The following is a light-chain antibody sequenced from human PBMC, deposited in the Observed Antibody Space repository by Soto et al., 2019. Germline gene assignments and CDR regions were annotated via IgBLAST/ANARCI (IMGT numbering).Light chain of an antibody. CDR2: DAS. J-gene: IGKJ1*01. Sequence: ETVLTQSPATLSVSARERATLSCRASQSVRSNLNWYQQKPGQAPRLLIYDASTRATGIPARFSGSGSGTEFTLTIASLQSEDFAVYYCQQHNNLPPSTYGERTKVDIK. V-gene: IGKV3-15*01. CDR1: QSVRSN. CDR3: QQHNNLPPST.